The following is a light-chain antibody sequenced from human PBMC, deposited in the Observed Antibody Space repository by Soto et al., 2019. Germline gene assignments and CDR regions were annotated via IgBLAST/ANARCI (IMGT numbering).Light chain of an antibody. CDR2: GAS. V-gene: IGKV3-15*01. Sequence: EIVMTQSPATLSVSPGERATLSCSASQSVSSNLAWYQQKPGQAPRLLIYGASTRATGIPARFSGTGSGTDFTLTISSLQSEDFAVYYCQQRNTWPPITFGQGTRLE. CDR1: QSVSSN. J-gene: IGKJ5*01. CDR3: QQRNTWPPIT.